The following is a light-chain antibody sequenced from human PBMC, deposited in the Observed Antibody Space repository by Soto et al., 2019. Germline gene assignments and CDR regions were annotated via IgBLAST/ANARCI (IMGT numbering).Light chain of an antibody. V-gene: IGLV2-11*01. J-gene: IGLJ1*01. CDR3: CSYAGSYTRV. CDR2: DVG. CDR1: SSDVGGYNY. Sequence: QSVLTQPRSVSGSPGQSVTISCTGTSSDVGGYNYVSWYQQHPGKAPKLMIYDVGKRPSGVPDRFSGSKSDNTAPLTISGLQAEDEADYYCCSYAGSYTRVFGTGTRSPS.